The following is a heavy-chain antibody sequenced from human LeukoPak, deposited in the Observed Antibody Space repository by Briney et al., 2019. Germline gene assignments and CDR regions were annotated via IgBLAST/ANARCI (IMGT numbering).Heavy chain of an antibody. J-gene: IGHJ5*02. D-gene: IGHD3-10*01. V-gene: IGHV6-1*01. Sequence: SQTLSITSAISGDSVSGGSAGWDWIRQSPSRGREWLGRIYYRSKLYSDYAISLKSRITINPDTSRNQFSLQLNSVTHDDTAVYYCTGGGLVRGTLHWFDPWGQGTLVTVSS. CDR3: TGGGLVRGTLHWFDP. CDR1: GDSVSGGSAG. CDR2: IYYRSKLYS.